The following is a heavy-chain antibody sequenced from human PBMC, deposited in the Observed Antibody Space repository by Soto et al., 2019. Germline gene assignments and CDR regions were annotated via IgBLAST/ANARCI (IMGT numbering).Heavy chain of an antibody. Sequence: QVQLVQSRGEVKKPGASVKVSCKTSGYSFTTYGISWVRQAPGQGLEWMGWISGYNGNTNYAQNLQGRVTMTTDTATSTAYMELRSLRSDDTAVYYCAREGTAPCYYYGMDVWGQGSTVTVSS. V-gene: IGHV1-18*01. CDR3: AREGTAPCYYYGMDV. CDR2: ISGYNGNT. D-gene: IGHD1-1*01. CDR1: GYSFTTYG. J-gene: IGHJ6*02.